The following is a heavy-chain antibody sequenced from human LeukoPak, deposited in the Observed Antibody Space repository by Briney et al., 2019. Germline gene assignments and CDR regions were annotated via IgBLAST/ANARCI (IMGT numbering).Heavy chain of an antibody. J-gene: IGHJ5*02. CDR3: ARNYDFWSGYYEA. D-gene: IGHD3-3*01. V-gene: IGHV4-59*01. CDR2: IYYSGST. Sequence: SETLSLTCTVSGGSISRYYWSWIRQPPGKGLEWIGYIYYSGSTNYNPSLKSRVTISVDTSKNQFSLKLSSVTAADTAVYYCARNYDFWSGYYEAWGQGTLVTVSS. CDR1: GGSISRYY.